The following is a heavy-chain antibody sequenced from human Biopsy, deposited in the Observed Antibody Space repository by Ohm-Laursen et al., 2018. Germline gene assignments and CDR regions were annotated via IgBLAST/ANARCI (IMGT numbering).Heavy chain of an antibody. D-gene: IGHD6-13*01. Sequence: GTLSLTCTVSGGSISSNYYYWGWIRQPPGKGLEWVACIAINSYVAYYGDSVKGRFALLTDNARNSIQLQMDKLRGEDTAVYYCATGDNSNQSPIWGRGVLVTVAS. V-gene: IGHV3-11*06. J-gene: IGHJ4*02. CDR1: GGSISSNYY. CDR3: ATGDNSNQSPI. CDR2: IAINSYVA.